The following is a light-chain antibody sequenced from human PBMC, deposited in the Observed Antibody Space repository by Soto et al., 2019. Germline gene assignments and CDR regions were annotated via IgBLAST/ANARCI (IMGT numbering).Light chain of an antibody. V-gene: IGKV1-39*01. CDR2: AAS. Sequence: DIQMTQSPSSLSASVGDRVTITCRASQSISRHLNWYQQKPGKAPKFLIYAASSLQSGVPSRFSGSGSGADFTLTISGLQPEDFATYYCQKSHNSWTFGQGTKVEIK. CDR1: QSISRH. CDR3: QKSHNSWT. J-gene: IGKJ1*01.